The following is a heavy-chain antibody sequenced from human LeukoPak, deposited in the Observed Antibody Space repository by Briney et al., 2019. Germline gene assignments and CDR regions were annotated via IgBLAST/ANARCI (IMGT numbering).Heavy chain of an antibody. CDR1: GGSFSGYY. Sequence: SETLSLTCAVYGGSFSGYYWSWIRQPPGKGLEWIGEINHSGSTNYNPSLKSRVTISVDTSKNQFSLKLSSVTAAHTAVYYCAREGGPYRPLDYSGQGTLVTASS. CDR3: AREGGPYRPLDY. J-gene: IGHJ4*02. CDR2: INHSGST. V-gene: IGHV4-34*01.